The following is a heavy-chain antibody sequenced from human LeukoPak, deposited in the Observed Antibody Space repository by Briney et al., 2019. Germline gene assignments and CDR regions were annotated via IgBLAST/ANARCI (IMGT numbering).Heavy chain of an antibody. D-gene: IGHD6-19*01. V-gene: IGHV4-39*01. CDR2: IYFSGTT. CDR1: GGSISSSLYY. Sequence: PSETLSLTCTVSGGSISSSLYYWGWVRQPPGKGLEWIGNIYFSGTTYDNPSLKSRFTTSVDTSKNQFSLKVNSVTAADTAVYYCARQLYSSGWYGVFWFDPWGQGTLVTVSS. CDR3: ARQLYSSGWYGVFWFDP. J-gene: IGHJ5*02.